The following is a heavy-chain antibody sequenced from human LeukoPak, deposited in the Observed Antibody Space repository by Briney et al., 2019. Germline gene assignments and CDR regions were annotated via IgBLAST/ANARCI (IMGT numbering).Heavy chain of an antibody. CDR2: FDPEDGET. D-gene: IGHD4-11*01. J-gene: IGHJ5*02. V-gene: IGHV1-24*01. CDR1: GYTLTELS. Sequence: ASVKVSCKVSGYTLTELSMHWVRQAPGKGLEWMGGFDPEDGETIYAQKFQGRVTMTEDTSTDTAYMELSSLRSEDTAVYYCATDLRPTVWRWFDPWGQGTLVTVSS. CDR3: ATDLRPTVWRWFDP.